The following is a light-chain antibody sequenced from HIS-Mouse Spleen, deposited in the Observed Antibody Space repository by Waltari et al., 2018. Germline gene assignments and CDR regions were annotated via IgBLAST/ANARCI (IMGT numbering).Light chain of an antibody. CDR1: SRDVGSYNL. J-gene: IGLJ2*01. V-gene: IGLV2-23*01. CDR3: CSYAGSSTSVV. Sequence: QSALTQPASVSGSPGQSITIPCTAPSRDVGSYNLVPWYQQHPGKAPKLMIYEGSKRPSGVSNRFSGSKSGNTASLTISGLQAEDEADYYCCSYAGSSTSVVFGGGTKLTVL. CDR2: EGS.